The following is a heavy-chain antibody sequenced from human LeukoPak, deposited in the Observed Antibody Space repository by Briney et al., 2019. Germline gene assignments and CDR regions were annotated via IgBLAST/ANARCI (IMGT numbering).Heavy chain of an antibody. CDR3: ARTYDSSGYFFNFDY. D-gene: IGHD3-22*01. CDR1: GGSISTYY. Sequence: SEILSLTCTVSGGSISTYYWSWIRQPPRKGLEWIGYIHYSGNTNYNPSLKSRVTISVDTSKNQFSLKLSSVTAADTAVYYCARTYDSSGYFFNFDYWGQGTLVTVSS. CDR2: IHYSGNT. J-gene: IGHJ4*02. V-gene: IGHV4-59*08.